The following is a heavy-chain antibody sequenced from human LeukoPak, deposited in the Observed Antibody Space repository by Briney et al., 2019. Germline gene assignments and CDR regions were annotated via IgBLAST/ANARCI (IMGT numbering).Heavy chain of an antibody. CDR3: ARGAEYYAIWRGYAGYSDY. D-gene: IGHD3-3*01. V-gene: IGHV4-38-2*02. CDR1: GYSISNGYY. CDR2: ISHRGST. Sequence: PSETLSLTCTVSGYSISNGYYWGWIRPPPGKGLEWVGIISHRGSTYYNPSLRSRITISLDRSKQKFSLKLTSVTAAGTAVYFCARGAEYYAIWRGYAGYSDYWGQGISVTVSS. J-gene: IGHJ4*02.